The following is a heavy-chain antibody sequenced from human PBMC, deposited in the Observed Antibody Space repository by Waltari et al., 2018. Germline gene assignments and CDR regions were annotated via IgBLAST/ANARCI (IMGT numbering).Heavy chain of an antibody. CDR2: IYYSGST. CDR3: ARPHVGASAAPFQADSPYAFDI. J-gene: IGHJ3*02. Sequence: QLQLQESGPGLVKPSETLSLTCTVSGGSISSSSYYWGWIRQPPGKGLEWIGSIYYSGSTYYNPSLKSRVTISVDTSKNQFSLKLSSVTAADTAVYYCARPHVGASAAPFQADSPYAFDIWGQGTMVTVSS. V-gene: IGHV4-39*07. D-gene: IGHD3-10*01. CDR1: GGSISSSSYY.